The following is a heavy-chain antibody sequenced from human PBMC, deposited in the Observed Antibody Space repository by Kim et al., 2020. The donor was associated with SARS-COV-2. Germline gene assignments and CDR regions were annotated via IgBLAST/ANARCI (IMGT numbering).Heavy chain of an antibody. J-gene: IGHJ4*01. CDR1: GFTFSSYG. CDR2: IWSDGSNK. D-gene: IGHD1-1*01. V-gene: IGHV3-33*08. Sequence: GGSLRLSCAASGFTFSSYGMHWVRQAPGKGLEWVAIIWSDGSNKYYADSVKGRFTISRYNSKNPLYRQMNSLRAEDTAVYYCASLRGTGDYWGHGTLVTVSS. CDR3: ASLRGTGDY.